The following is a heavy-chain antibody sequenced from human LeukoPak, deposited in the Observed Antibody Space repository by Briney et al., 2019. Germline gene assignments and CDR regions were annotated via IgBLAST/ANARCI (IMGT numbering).Heavy chain of an antibody. V-gene: IGHV3-7*01. D-gene: IGHD3-9*01. J-gene: IGHJ4*02. Sequence: GGSLRLSCAASGFTFSSYGMSWVRQAPGKGLEWVANIKQDGSEKYYVDSVKGRFTISRDNAKNSLYLQMNSLRAEDTAVYYCARSYYDILTGYSSYYFDYWGQGTLVTVSS. CDR3: ARSYYDILTGYSSYYFDY. CDR1: GFTFSSYG. CDR2: IKQDGSEK.